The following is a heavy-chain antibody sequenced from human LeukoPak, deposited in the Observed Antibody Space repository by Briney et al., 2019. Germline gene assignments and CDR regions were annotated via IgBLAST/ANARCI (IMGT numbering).Heavy chain of an antibody. V-gene: IGHV4-4*09. Sequence: SETLSLTCTVSGGSINSYYWSWIRQPPGKGLEWIGYIYTSGSTNYNPSLKSRVTISVDTSKNQFSLKLSSVTAADTAVYYCARLDLWFGDPGWFDPWGQGTLVTVSS. CDR3: ARLDLWFGDPGWFDP. CDR2: IYTSGST. CDR1: GGSINSYY. D-gene: IGHD3-10*01. J-gene: IGHJ5*02.